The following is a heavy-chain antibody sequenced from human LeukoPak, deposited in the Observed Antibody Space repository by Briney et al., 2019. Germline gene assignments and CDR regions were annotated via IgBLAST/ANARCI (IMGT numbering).Heavy chain of an antibody. V-gene: IGHV3-21*01. CDR2: ISSSSSYI. J-gene: IGHJ5*02. CDR3: ARGALYYDFWSGYYKGWFDP. D-gene: IGHD3-3*01. CDR1: GFTFSSYS. Sequence: GGSLRLSCAASGFTFSSYSMNWVRQAPGKGLEWVSSISSSSSYIYYADSVKGRFTISRDNAKNSLYLQMNSLRAEDTAVYYCARGALYYDFWSGYYKGWFDPWGQGTLVTVSS.